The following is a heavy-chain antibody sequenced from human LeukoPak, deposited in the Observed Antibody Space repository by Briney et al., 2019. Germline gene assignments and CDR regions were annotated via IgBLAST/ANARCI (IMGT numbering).Heavy chain of an antibody. J-gene: IGHJ4*02. Sequence: SETLSLTCTVSGGSISSSSYYWGWIRQPPGKGLEWIGSIYYSGSTYYNPSLKSRVTISVDTSKNQFSLKLSSVTAADTAVYYCASWGSSYFDYWGQGTLVTVSS. CDR2: IYYSGST. CDR3: ASWGSSYFDY. D-gene: IGHD3-16*01. CDR1: GGSISSSSYY. V-gene: IGHV4-39*01.